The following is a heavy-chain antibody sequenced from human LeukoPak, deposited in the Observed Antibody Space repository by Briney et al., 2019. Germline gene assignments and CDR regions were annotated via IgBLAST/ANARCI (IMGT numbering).Heavy chain of an antibody. CDR2: IYYSGST. Sequence: SETLSFTCTVSGGSISTYYWSWIRQHPGKGLEWMRYIYYSGSTNYNPSLKSRVTISVDTSKNQFSLKLRSVTAADTAVYYCARGLYSSSWYYYFDYWGQGTLVTVSS. V-gene: IGHV4-59*01. CDR3: ARGLYSSSWYYYFDY. CDR1: GGSISTYY. J-gene: IGHJ4*02. D-gene: IGHD6-13*01.